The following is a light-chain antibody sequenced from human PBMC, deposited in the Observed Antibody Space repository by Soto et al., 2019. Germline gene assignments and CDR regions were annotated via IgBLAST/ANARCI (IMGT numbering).Light chain of an antibody. V-gene: IGLV2-11*01. CDR1: SGDVGGYNY. CDR3: SSYAGTYSYVV. J-gene: IGLJ2*01. CDR2: DVS. Sequence: QSALTQPRSVSGSPGQSVTISCTGTSGDVGGYNYVSWYQQHPGNAPKLMISDVSKRPSGVPDRFSGSKAGNTASLTTSGLQTEDEADYYCSSYAGTYSYVVFGGGTKVTVL.